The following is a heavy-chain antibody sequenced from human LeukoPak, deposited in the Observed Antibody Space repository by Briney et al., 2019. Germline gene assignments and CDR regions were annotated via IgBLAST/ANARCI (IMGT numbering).Heavy chain of an antibody. J-gene: IGHJ3*02. CDR3: ARRVATANDAFDI. Sequence: GGSLRLSCVASGLTFSSYSMNWVRQAPGKGLEWVSSISGSSGYIYYADSVKGRFTVSRDNAKNSLYLQMNSLRAEDTAVYYCARRVATANDAFDIWGQGTMVTVSS. D-gene: IGHD6-13*01. CDR2: ISGSSGYI. V-gene: IGHV3-21*01. CDR1: GLTFSSYS.